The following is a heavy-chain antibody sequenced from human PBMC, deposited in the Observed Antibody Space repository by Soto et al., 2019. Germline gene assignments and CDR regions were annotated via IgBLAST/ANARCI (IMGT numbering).Heavy chain of an antibody. Sequence: GSLRLSCVGSRFTLSSYGMHWVRQAPGKGLEWVALIWYDGSQKYYADSVKGRFTISRDNSKNTLYLQMSSLGAEDTAVYYCARRSWSSGEYFDYWGQGVSVTVSS. J-gene: IGHJ4*02. CDR1: RFTLSSYG. V-gene: IGHV3-33*01. D-gene: IGHD3-10*01. CDR3: ARRSWSSGEYFDY. CDR2: IWYDGSQK.